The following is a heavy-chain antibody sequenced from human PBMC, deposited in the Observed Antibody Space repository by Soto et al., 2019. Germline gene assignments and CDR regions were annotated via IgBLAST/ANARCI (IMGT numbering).Heavy chain of an antibody. Sequence: VQLVQSGPEIKEPGSSVRVSCRNSGESSDIYGIHWVRQAPGQGLEWVGRVIPTLGISNYGPKFQGRVTISAEKATNTEYMELSGLRHDDTAVYYCAALSGYTSYVLRVNWFDPWGPGTLVTVSS. J-gene: IGHJ5*02. V-gene: IGHV1-69*02. CDR2: VIPTLGIS. D-gene: IGHD5-12*01. CDR3: AALSGYTSYVLRVNWFDP. CDR1: GESSDIYG.